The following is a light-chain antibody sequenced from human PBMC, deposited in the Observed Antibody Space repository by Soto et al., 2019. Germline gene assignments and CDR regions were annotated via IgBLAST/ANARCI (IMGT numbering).Light chain of an antibody. J-gene: IGKJ2*01. CDR2: GTS. Sequence: EIVLTQSPATLSLSPGERATLSCRASQSVGSYFAWYQQKPGQAPRLLIYGTSNRATGIPGRFSGSGSGTDFTLTISSLEHEDCGVYYYQHRGRWPRTFGQGTKLEIK. V-gene: IGKV3-11*01. CDR1: QSVGSY. CDR3: QHRGRWPRT.